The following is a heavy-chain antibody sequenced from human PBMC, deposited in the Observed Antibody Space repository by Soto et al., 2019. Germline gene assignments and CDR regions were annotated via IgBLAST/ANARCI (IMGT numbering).Heavy chain of an antibody. D-gene: IGHD3-9*01. CDR3: ARDQATYYDILTRYPGFEP. V-gene: IGHV1-18*01. Sequence: ASVKVSCKASGYTFTSYGISWVRQAPGQGLEWMGWISAYNGNTNYAQKLQGRVTMTTDTSTSTAYMELRSLRSDDTAVYYCARDQATYYDILTRYPGFEPWGQGTLVTVSS. CDR1: GYTFTSYG. J-gene: IGHJ5*02. CDR2: ISAYNGNT.